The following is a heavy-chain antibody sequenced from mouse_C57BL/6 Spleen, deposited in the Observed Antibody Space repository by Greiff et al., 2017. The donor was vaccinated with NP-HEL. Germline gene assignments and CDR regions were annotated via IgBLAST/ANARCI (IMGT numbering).Heavy chain of an antibody. V-gene: IGHV5-4*03. CDR3: ARRPYEDYAMDY. D-gene: IGHD2-3*01. J-gene: IGHJ4*01. Sequence: EVMLVESGRGLVKPGGSLKLSCAASGFTFSSYAMSWVRQTPEKRLEWVATISDGGSYTYYPDNVKGRFTISRDNAKNNLYLQMSHLKSEDTAMYYCARRPYEDYAMDYWGQGTSVTVSS. CDR2: ISDGGSYT. CDR1: GFTFSSYA.